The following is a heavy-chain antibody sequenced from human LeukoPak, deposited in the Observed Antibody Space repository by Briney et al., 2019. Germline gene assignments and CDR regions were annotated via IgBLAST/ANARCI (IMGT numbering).Heavy chain of an antibody. CDR3: ARDLGDIAVAGTWFDY. V-gene: IGHV1-18*04. CDR2: ISAYNGNT. J-gene: IGHJ4*02. Sequence: ASVKVSCKASGYTFTSYGISWARQAPGQGLEWMGWISAYNGNTNYAQKLQGRVTMTTDTSTSTAYMELRSLRSDDTAVYYCARDLGDIAVAGTWFDYWGQGTLVTVSS. CDR1: GYTFTSYG. D-gene: IGHD6-19*01.